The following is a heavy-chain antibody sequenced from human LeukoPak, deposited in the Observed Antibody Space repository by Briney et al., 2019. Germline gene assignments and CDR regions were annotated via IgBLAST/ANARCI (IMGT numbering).Heavy chain of an antibody. D-gene: IGHD3-16*02. CDR2: ISAYNGNT. J-gene: IGHJ4*02. Sequence: ASXXVSCKASGYTFTRYGISWVRQAPGQGIEWMGWISAYNGNTNYEKKLQGKGTIKTETSTSTDYMEMSRLRSDDTAVYYCARDRISDYVWGSYRHDYWGQGTLVTVSS. V-gene: IGHV1-18*01. CDR1: GYTFTRYG. CDR3: ARDRISDYVWGSYRHDY.